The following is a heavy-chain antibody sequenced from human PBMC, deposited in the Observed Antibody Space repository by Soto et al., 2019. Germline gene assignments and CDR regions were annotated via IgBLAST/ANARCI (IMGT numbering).Heavy chain of an antibody. CDR1: VGTFSSYA. V-gene: IGHV1-69*13. J-gene: IGHJ6*02. D-gene: IGHD1-26*01. Sequence: SVKVSCKASVGTFSSYAISWVRQAPGQGLEWMGGIIPIFGTANYAQKFQGRVTITADESTSTAYMELSSLRSEDTAVYYCARDYSGSYSYYYYYGMDAWGQGTTVTVSS. CDR2: IIPIFGTA. CDR3: ARDYSGSYSYYYYYGMDA.